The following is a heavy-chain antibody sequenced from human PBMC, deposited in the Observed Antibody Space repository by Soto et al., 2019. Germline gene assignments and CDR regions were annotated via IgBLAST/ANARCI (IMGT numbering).Heavy chain of an antibody. J-gene: IGHJ4*02. D-gene: IGHD5-18*01. CDR3: ARDLQLQSYDY. Sequence: EVQLVESGGGLVQPGGSLRLSCAASGFTFSSYWMHWVRQVPGKGLVWVSRINNDGSSTSYADSVKGRFTASRDNDKNTLYRQMNSLRAEDTAVYYCARDLQLQSYDYWGQGSLVTVSS. V-gene: IGHV3-74*01. CDR2: INNDGSST. CDR1: GFTFSSYW.